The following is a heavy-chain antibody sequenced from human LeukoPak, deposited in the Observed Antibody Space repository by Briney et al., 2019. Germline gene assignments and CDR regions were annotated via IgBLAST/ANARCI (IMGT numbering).Heavy chain of an antibody. CDR3: ARSNYYTVDV. J-gene: IGHJ6*02. CDR2: ISSSGGTT. CDR1: GCTSSDYY. Sequence: GGSLRLSCAASGCTSSDYYMTWIRQPPGKGPEWISYISSSGGTTTYVDSVKGRFTISRDSAKNSLYLQMNSLRADDTAVYYCARSNYYTVDVWGQGTAVTVSS. V-gene: IGHV3-11*01.